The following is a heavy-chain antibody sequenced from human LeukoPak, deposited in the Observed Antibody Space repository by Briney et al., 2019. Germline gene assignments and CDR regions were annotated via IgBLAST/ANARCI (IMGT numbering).Heavy chain of an antibody. CDR3: ASGKVPPDYYYYYMDV. J-gene: IGHJ6*03. Sequence: GASVKVSCKASGYTFTSYGISWVRQAPGQGLEWMGWISAYNGNTNYAQKLQGRVTMTTDTSTSTAYMELRSLRSDDTAVYYCASGKVPPDYYYYYMDVWGKGTTVTVSS. CDR1: GYTFTSYG. V-gene: IGHV1-18*01. D-gene: IGHD3-10*01. CDR2: ISAYNGNT.